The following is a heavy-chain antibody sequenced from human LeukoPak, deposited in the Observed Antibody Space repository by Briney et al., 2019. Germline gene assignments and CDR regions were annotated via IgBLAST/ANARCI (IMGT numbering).Heavy chain of an antibody. D-gene: IGHD5-24*01. Sequence: GGSLRLSCAASGFTFSSYSMNWVRQAPGKGLEWVSPIYSTTTYIYYADSVKGRFTNSRDNAENSLYLQMNSLRAEDTAVYYCARDQFIHAFDIWGQGTMVTVSS. CDR1: GFTFSSYS. V-gene: IGHV3-21*01. CDR2: IYSTTTYI. CDR3: ARDQFIHAFDI. J-gene: IGHJ3*02.